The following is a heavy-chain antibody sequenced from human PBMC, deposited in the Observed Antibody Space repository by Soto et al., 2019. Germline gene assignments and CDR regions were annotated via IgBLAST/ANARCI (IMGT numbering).Heavy chain of an antibody. D-gene: IGHD2-2*01. V-gene: IGHV3-33*01. Sequence: QVQLVESGGGVVQPGRSLRLSCAASGFTFSSYGMQWVRQAPGKGLEWVAVIWYDGSNKYYADSVKGRFTISRDNSKNTLYLKMNSLRAEDTAVYYCARDKETCSSTSCYGWIGGWFDPWGQGTLVTVSS. CDR3: ARDKETCSSTSCYGWIGGWFDP. CDR1: GFTFSSYG. CDR2: IWYDGSNK. J-gene: IGHJ5*02.